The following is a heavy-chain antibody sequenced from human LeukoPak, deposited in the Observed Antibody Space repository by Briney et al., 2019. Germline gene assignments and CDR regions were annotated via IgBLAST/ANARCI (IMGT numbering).Heavy chain of an antibody. V-gene: IGHV3-30*01. D-gene: IGHD3-22*01. Sequence: TGGSLRLSCAASGFTFSSYAMHWVRQATGKGLEWVAVISYDGSNKYYADSVKGRFTISRDNSKNTLYLQMNSLRAEDTAVYYCARDWHSTHSGPDSSHPYYYMDVWGKGTTVTVSS. CDR1: GFTFSSYA. CDR2: ISYDGSNK. CDR3: ARDWHSTHSGPDSSHPYYYMDV. J-gene: IGHJ6*03.